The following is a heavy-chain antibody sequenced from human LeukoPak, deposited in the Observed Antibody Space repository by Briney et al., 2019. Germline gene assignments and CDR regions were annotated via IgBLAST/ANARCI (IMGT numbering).Heavy chain of an antibody. CDR3: ARDTGLVVVAGIIDY. D-gene: IGHD2-15*01. J-gene: IGHJ4*02. CDR1: GVSISSSNYY. V-gene: IGHV4-39*07. CDR2: IYYSGST. Sequence: SETLSLTCTGSGVSISSSNYYWGWIRQPPGKGLEWIGSIYYSGSTYYNPSLKSLVTISVDTSKNQFSLKLSSVTAADTAVYYCARDTGLVVVAGIIDYWGQGTLVTVSS.